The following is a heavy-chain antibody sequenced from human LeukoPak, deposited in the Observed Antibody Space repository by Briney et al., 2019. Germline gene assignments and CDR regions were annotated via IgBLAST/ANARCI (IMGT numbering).Heavy chain of an antibody. Sequence: SETLSLTCAVYGGSFSGYYWSWIRQPPGKGLEWIGEINHSGSTNYNPSLKSQVTISVDTSKNQFSLKLSSVTAADTAVYYCASHCGGDCYLNYWGQGTLVTVSS. CDR1: GGSFSGYY. J-gene: IGHJ4*02. CDR3: ASHCGGDCYLNY. CDR2: INHSGST. D-gene: IGHD2-21*02. V-gene: IGHV4-34*01.